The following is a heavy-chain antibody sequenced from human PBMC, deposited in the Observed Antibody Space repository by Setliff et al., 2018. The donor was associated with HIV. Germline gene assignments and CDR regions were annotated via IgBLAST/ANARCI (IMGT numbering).Heavy chain of an antibody. V-gene: IGHV4-39*01. CDR2: VYSSGST. D-gene: IGHD6-19*01. CDR1: GGSIGIRSYF. CDR3: ASGQWLEHAFDI. Sequence: SETLSLTCTVSGGSIGIRSYFWGWIRQPPGKGLEWIGSVYSSGSTYYNPSLKSRVTVSVDTSKGQFSLRLSSVTVADTAVYYCASGQWLEHAFDIWGQGTVVTV. J-gene: IGHJ3*02.